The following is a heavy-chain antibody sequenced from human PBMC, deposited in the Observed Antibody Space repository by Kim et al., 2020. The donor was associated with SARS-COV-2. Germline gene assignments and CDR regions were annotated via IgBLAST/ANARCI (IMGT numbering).Heavy chain of an antibody. J-gene: IGHJ6*02. CDR1: GFTFSSYA. D-gene: IGHD2-2*01. CDR3: ARDSYCSSTSCYLDYYGMDV. V-gene: IGHV3-30-3*01. CDR2: ISYDGSNK. Sequence: GGSLRLSCAASGFTFSSYAMHWVRQAPGKGLEWVAVISYDGSNKYYADSVKGRFTISRDNSKNTLYLQMNSLRAEDTVVYYCARDSYCSSTSCYLDYYGMDVWGQGTTVTVSS.